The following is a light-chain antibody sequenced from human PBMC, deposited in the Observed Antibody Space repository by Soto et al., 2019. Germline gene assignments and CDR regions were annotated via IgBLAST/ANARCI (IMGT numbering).Light chain of an antibody. CDR2: AAS. CDR3: QQSYSTLSIS. V-gene: IGKV1-39*01. J-gene: IGKJ5*01. CDR1: ESISRH. Sequence: DLQMTQSPSSLSASVGDRVTITCRARESISRHLNWYQQKPGKAPNLLIYAASTLQNGVPSRFSGSGSGTDFTLTISSLQPEDFATYYCQQSYSTLSISFGQGTRLEIK.